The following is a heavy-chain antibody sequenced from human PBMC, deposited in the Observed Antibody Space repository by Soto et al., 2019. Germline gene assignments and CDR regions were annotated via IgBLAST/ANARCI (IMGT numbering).Heavy chain of an antibody. D-gene: IGHD6-25*01. CDR3: AGQTFTIAAASYGRSNWFDP. CDR1: GGSITSSSHF. J-gene: IGHJ5*02. V-gene: IGHV4-39*01. CDR2: IYFTGNT. Sequence: KTSETLSLTCSASGGSITSSSHFWGWVRQPPGKGLEWIGTIYFTGNTYYTPSLKSRLTMPIDTSKNEFSLRLNSVTAADTAVYYCAGQTFTIAAASYGRSNWFDPWGPGTLVTVSS.